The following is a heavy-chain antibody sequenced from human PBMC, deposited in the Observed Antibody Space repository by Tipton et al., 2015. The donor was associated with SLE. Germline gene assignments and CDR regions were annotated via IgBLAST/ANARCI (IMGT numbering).Heavy chain of an antibody. D-gene: IGHD6-19*01. V-gene: IGHV4-34*01. CDR1: GGSFSGYY. CDR2: INHSGST. J-gene: IGHJ3*02. Sequence: TLSLTCTVSGGSFSGYYWSWIRQPPGKGLEWIGEINHSGSTNYNPSLKSRVTISVDTSKNQFSLKLSSVTAADTAVYYCARGIAVAGTGIWGQGTMVTVSS. CDR3: ARGIAVAGTGI.